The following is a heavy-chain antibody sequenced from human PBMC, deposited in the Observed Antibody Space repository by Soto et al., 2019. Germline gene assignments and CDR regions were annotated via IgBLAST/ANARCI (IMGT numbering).Heavy chain of an antibody. Sequence: SETLSLTCTVSGGSISSGGYYWSWIRQHPGKGLEWIGYIYYSGSTYYNPSLKSRVTISVDTSKNQFSLKLGSVTAADTAVYYCARVFVRGEATFDYWGQGTLVTVSS. V-gene: IGHV4-31*03. CDR2: IYYSGST. CDR1: GGSISSGGYY. J-gene: IGHJ4*02. CDR3: ARVFVRGEATFDY. D-gene: IGHD4-17*01.